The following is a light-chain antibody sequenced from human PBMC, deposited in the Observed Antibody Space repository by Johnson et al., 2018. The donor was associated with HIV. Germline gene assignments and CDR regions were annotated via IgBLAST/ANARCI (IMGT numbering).Light chain of an antibody. CDR2: ENN. Sequence: QSVLTQPPSVSAAPGQKVTISCSGSSSNIGNNYVSWYQQIPGTAPKLLIYENNKRPSGIPDRFSGSKSGTSATLGITGLQAGDEADYYCGTWDSALSGGGVCGTGTRVTVL. V-gene: IGLV1-51*02. CDR1: SSNIGNNY. CDR3: GTWDSALSGGGV. J-gene: IGLJ1*01.